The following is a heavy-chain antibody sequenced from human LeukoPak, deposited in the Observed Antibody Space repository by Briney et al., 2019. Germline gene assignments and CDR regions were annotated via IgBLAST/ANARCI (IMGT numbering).Heavy chain of an antibody. V-gene: IGHV4-39*07. CDR2: IYYSGST. CDR1: GGSISSSSYY. CDR3: ARVLAAAGNNWFDP. J-gene: IGHJ5*02. D-gene: IGHD6-13*01. Sequence: SETLSLTCTVSGGSISSSSYYWGWTRQPPGKGLEWIGSIYYSGSTYYNPSLKSRVTISVDTSKNQFSLKLSSVTAADTAVYYCARVLAAAGNNWFDPWGQGTLVTVSS.